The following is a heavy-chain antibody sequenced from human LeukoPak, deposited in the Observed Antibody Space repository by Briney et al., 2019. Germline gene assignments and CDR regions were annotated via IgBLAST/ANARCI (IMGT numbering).Heavy chain of an antibody. CDR2: IRSNSDGGTI. CDR1: GFTFSNAW. D-gene: IGHD3-22*01. Sequence: GGSLRLSCATSGFTFSNAWMNWVRQAPGKGLEWVGRIRSNSDGGTIDYAAPVKGRFTLSRDDSRTTLYLQMNSLQTEDTAVYYCATDFYDSTWGQGTLVTVSS. J-gene: IGHJ5*02. CDR3: ATDFYDST. V-gene: IGHV3-15*07.